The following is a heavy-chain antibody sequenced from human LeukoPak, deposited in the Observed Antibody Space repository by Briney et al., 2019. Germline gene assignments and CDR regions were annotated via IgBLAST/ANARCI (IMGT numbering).Heavy chain of an antibody. J-gene: IGHJ5*02. V-gene: IGHV4-34*12. D-gene: IGHD6-13*01. CDR1: GYHY. CDR2: ILHTGST. CDR3: ARGPAAVHP. Sequence: KASETLSLTCAVSGYHYWIWIRQPPGKGLEWIGEILHTGSTNHNPSFKSRVSISIDTSKNQFFLRLTSVTAADTAVYYCARGPAAVHPWGQGTLVTVSS.